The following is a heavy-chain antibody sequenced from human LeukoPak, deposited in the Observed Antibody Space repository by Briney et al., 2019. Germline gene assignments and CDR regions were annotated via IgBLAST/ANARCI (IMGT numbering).Heavy chain of an antibody. CDR3: ARDLGSSWYGDWFDP. V-gene: IGHV3-48*01. Sequence: PGGSLRLSCAASGFTFSSYSMNWVRQAPGKGLEWVSYISSSSSTIYYADSVKGRFTISRDNAKNSLYLQMNSLRAEDTAVYYCARDLGSSWYGDWFDPWGQGTLSPSPQ. CDR1: GFTFSSYS. CDR2: ISSSSSTI. D-gene: IGHD6-13*01. J-gene: IGHJ5*02.